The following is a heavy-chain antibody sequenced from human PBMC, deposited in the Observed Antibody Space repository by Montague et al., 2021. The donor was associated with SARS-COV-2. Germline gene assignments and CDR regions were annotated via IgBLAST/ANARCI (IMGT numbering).Heavy chain of an antibody. J-gene: IGHJ4*02. CDR1: GGSISSTNYY. D-gene: IGHD2-21*02. V-gene: IGHV4-39*01. CDR2: NYYSGSS. CDR3: TSPIVVVTAPDYYCMDF. Sequence: SETLSLTCSVSGGSISSTNYYWGWIRHPPRKRLGWIGSNYYSGSSYYNPSLRRRIIISVYTSKNQFSLQMTSVTAADTAVYYCTSPIVVVTAPDYYCMDFWGQGTLVTVSS.